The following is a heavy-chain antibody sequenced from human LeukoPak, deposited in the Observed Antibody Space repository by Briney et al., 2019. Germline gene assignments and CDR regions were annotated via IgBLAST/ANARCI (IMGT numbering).Heavy chain of an antibody. D-gene: IGHD3-22*01. CDR3: ANTLYDRDYYFDY. CDR1: GFTFGSYA. CDR2: ISGSGGSA. Sequence: GGSLRLSCAASGFTFGSYAMSWVRQAPGKGLEWVSAISGSGGSAYYADSVKGRFTISRDNSKNALYLQMNSLRAEDTAVYYCANTLYDRDYYFDYWGQGTLVTVSS. V-gene: IGHV3-23*01. J-gene: IGHJ4*02.